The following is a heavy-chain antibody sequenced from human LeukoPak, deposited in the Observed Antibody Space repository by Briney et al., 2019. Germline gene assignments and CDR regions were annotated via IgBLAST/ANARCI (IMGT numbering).Heavy chain of an antibody. CDR1: GYTFTSYG. D-gene: IGHD2-15*01. J-gene: IGHJ6*02. Sequence: ASVKVSCKASGYTFTSYGISWVRQAPGQGREWMGWISAYNGNTNYAQKLQGRVTMTTDTSTSTAYMELRSLRSDDTAVYYCARVVVQYYYYYGMDVWGQGTTVTVSS. CDR2: ISAYNGNT. V-gene: IGHV1-18*01. CDR3: ARVVVQYYYYYGMDV.